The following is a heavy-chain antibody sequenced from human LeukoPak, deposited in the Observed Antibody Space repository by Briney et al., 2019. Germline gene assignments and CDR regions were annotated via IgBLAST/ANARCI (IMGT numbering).Heavy chain of an antibody. CDR1: GFTFSSYS. D-gene: IGHD6-13*01. Sequence: GGSLRLSCAASGFTFSSYSMNWVRQAPGKGLEWVSSISSSSSYIYYADSVKGRFTISRDNAKISLYLQMNSLRAEDTAVYYCARSIAAAGSWFDPWGQGTLVTVSS. V-gene: IGHV3-21*01. CDR2: ISSSSSYI. J-gene: IGHJ5*02. CDR3: ARSIAAAGSWFDP.